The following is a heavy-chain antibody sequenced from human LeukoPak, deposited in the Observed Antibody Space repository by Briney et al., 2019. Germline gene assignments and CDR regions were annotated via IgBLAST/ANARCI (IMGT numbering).Heavy chain of an antibody. V-gene: IGHV1-2*02. J-gene: IGHJ6*03. Sequence: ASVKVSCKASGYTFTGYYMHWVRHAPGQGLEWMGWINPNSGGTNYAQKFQGRVTMTRDTSISTAYMELSRLRSEDTAVYYCARSAGAKVVPAAISYYYYYYMDVWGKGTTVTVSS. CDR2: INPNSGGT. CDR3: ARSAGAKVVPAAISYYYYYYMDV. D-gene: IGHD2-2*01. CDR1: GYTFTGYY.